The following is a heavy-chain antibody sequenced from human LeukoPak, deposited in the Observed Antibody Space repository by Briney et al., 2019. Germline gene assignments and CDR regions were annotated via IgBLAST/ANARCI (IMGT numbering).Heavy chain of an antibody. V-gene: IGHV4-34*01. Sequence: PSETLSLTCAVYGGSFSGYYWSWIRQPPGKGLEWIGEINHSGSTNYDPSLKSRVTISVDTSKNQFSRKLSSVTAADTAVYYCARGRTSSDYWGQGTLVTVSS. CDR3: ARGRTSSDY. CDR1: GGSFSGYY. D-gene: IGHD1-26*01. CDR2: INHSGST. J-gene: IGHJ4*02.